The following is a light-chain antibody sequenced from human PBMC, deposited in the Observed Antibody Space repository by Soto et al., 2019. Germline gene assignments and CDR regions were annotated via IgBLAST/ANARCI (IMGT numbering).Light chain of an antibody. V-gene: IGKV1-39*01. CDR2: AAS. CDR1: QSISSY. CDR3: QQSYSTHSLT. Sequence: DIQMTQSPSSLSASVGDRFTITCRASQSISSYLNWYQQKPGKAPKLLIYAASGLQSGVPSRFSGSGSGTDFTLTISSLQPEDFATYYCQQSYSTHSLTFGGATKVDIK. J-gene: IGKJ4*01.